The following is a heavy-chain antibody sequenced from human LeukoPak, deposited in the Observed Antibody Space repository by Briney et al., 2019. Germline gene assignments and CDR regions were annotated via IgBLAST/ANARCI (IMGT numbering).Heavy chain of an antibody. CDR1: GFTFSSYG. J-gene: IGHJ2*01. V-gene: IGHV3-33*01. Sequence: GGSLRLSCAASGFTFSSYGMHWVRQAPGKGLEWVAVIWYDGSNKYYADSVKGRFTISRDNSKNTLYLQMNSLRAEDTAVYYCARGTTVVRGLKTYWYFDLWGRGTLVTVSS. CDR3: ARGTTVVRGLKTYWYFDL. CDR2: IWYDGSNK. D-gene: IGHD4-17*01.